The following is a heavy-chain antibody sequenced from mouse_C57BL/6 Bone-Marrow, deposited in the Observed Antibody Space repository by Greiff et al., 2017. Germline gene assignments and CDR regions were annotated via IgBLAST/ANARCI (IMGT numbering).Heavy chain of an antibody. V-gene: IGHV1-69*01. CDR1: GYTFTSYW. CDR3: ARHASYVPFRY. D-gene: IGHD6-1*01. CDR2: IDPSDSYT. Sequence: VQLQQPGAELVMPGASVKLSCKASGYTFTSYWMHWVKQRPGQGLEWIGEIDPSDSYTNYNQKFKGKSTLTVDKSSSTAYMQLSSLTSEDSAVYYCARHASYVPFRYWGQGTTLTVSS. J-gene: IGHJ2*01.